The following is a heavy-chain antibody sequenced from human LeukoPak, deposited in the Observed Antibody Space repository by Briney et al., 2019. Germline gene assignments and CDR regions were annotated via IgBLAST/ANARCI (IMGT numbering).Heavy chain of an antibody. J-gene: IGHJ4*02. Sequence: WGSLRLSCAASGFTFSSYWMSWVRQAPGKGLEWVANIKQDGSEKYYVDSVKGQFTISRDNAKNSLYLQMNSLRAEDTAVYYCARADTAMVPFDYWGQGTLVTVSS. CDR1: GFTFSSYW. D-gene: IGHD5-18*01. CDR2: IKQDGSEK. CDR3: ARADTAMVPFDY. V-gene: IGHV3-7*03.